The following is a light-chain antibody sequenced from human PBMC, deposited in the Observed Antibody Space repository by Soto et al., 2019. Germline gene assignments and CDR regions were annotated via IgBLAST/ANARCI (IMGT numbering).Light chain of an antibody. J-gene: IGKJ1*01. V-gene: IGKV1-39*01. CDR1: QSITNY. CDR3: QQSYSNPRT. Sequence: DIQMTQSPSSLSASVGDRLTVTCRASQSITNYLNWYQQQPGKAPSLLIYGTSSLQSGVPSRFSGSGSATDFTLTISSLQPEDFATYYCQQSYSNPRTFGQGTKVDIK. CDR2: GTS.